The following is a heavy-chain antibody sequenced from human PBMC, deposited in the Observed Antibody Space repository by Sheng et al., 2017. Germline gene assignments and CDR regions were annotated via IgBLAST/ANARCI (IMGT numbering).Heavy chain of an antibody. V-gene: IGHV3-11*04. Sequence: QAQLAESGGGLVKPRGSLRLSCTASEFSFSDSYMTWIRQAPGQRPEWISFISRDGSNINYADSVKGRFTISRDNAKNSLYLQMTSLRVEDTAVYYCARPSRVDWLSSDWYFDLWGRGTLVTVSS. CDR3: ARPSRVDWLSSDWYFDL. J-gene: IGHJ2*01. CDR2: ISRDGSNI. D-gene: IGHD3-9*01. CDR1: EFSFSDSY.